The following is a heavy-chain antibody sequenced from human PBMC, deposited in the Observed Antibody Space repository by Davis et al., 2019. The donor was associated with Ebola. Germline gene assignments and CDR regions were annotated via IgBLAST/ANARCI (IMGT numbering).Heavy chain of an antibody. Sequence: AASVKVSCKASGYTFTNYGISWVRQAPGQGLEWMGWISAYNGNTNYAQKLQGRITMTTDTATSTAYMELRSLRSDDTAVYYCARDLGLKQQLVTLAYYYNYGVDVWGQGTTVTVSS. V-gene: IGHV1-18*01. J-gene: IGHJ6*02. CDR3: ARDLGLKQQLVTLAYYYNYGVDV. CDR2: ISAYNGNT. CDR1: GYTFTNYG. D-gene: IGHD6-13*01.